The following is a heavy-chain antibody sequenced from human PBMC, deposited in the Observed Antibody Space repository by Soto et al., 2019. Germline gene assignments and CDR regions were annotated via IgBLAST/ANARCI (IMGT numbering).Heavy chain of an antibody. CDR1: GFTFSSYS. CDR3: ARDSTYYYDSSGYYIWFDP. V-gene: IGHV3-21*01. J-gene: IGHJ5*02. D-gene: IGHD3-22*01. Sequence: GGSLRLSCAASGFTFSSYSMNWVRQAPGKGLEWVSSISSSSSYIYYADSVKGRFTISRDNAKNSLYLQMNSLRAEDTAVYYCARDSTYYYDSSGYYIWFDPWGQGTLVTVSS. CDR2: ISSSSSYI.